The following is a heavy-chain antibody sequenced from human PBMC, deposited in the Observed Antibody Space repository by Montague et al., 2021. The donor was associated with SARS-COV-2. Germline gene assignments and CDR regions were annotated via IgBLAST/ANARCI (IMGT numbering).Heavy chain of an antibody. CDR1: GFTISNNR. Sequence: SLRLSCAASGFTISNNRMSWVRQAPGKGLEWVANINKDGTEKYYVDSVKGRFTISRDNIKNSLYLQMNSLRAEDTAVYYCARDSSWGQGTLVTVSS. CDR2: INKDGTEK. CDR3: ARDSS. J-gene: IGHJ5*02. V-gene: IGHV3-7*01.